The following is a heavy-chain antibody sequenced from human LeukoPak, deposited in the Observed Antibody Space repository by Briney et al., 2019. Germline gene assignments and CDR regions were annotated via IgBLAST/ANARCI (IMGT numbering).Heavy chain of an antibody. J-gene: IGHJ4*02. V-gene: IGHV4-4*07. CDR1: GGSFNGYH. CDR3: ARADYFDY. CDR2: IYSSGTT. Sequence: PSETLSLTCTASGGSFNGYHWTWIRQSAGKGLEWIGRIYSSGTTNCNPSLKSRVTMSVDASKNQFSLRLSSVTAADTAVYYCARADYFDYWGQGILVTVSS.